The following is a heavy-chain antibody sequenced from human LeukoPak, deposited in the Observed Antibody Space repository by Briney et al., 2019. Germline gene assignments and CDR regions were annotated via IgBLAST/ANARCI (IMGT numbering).Heavy chain of an antibody. CDR2: IWYDGSNK. V-gene: IGHV3-33*01. CDR1: GFSFSSFA. J-gene: IGHJ5*01. D-gene: IGHD3-22*01. CDR3: ARWYESRRFDF. Sequence: GGSLRLSCAASGFSFSSFAMHWVRQAPGKGLEWVALIWYDGSNKYYADSVKGRFTISRDNSKNTLYLQMNSLRAEDTAVYYCARWYESRRFDFWGQGTLVTVSS.